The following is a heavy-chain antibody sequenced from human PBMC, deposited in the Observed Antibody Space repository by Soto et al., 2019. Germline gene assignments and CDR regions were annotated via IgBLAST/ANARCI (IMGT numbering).Heavy chain of an antibody. CDR2: ISGSGGSA. CDR1: GFTFSNYA. V-gene: IGHV3-23*01. CDR3: AKVDGVAVAGTVAFDY. Sequence: GGSLRLSCAASGFTFSNYAMAWVRQAPGKGLEWVSAISGSGGSAHHADSVKGRFTISRDTSKNTLYLQMNSLGADDTAIYYCAKVDGVAVAGTVAFDYWGQGALVTVSS. D-gene: IGHD6-19*01. J-gene: IGHJ4*02.